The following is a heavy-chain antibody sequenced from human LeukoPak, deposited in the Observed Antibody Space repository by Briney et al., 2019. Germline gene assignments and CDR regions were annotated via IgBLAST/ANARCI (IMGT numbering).Heavy chain of an antibody. CDR1: GGSISSGGYP. CDR2: IYHSGST. J-gene: IGHJ4*02. CDR3: ARADCSGGSCYGFDY. V-gene: IGHV4-30-2*01. Sequence: PSQTLSLTCAVSGGSISSGGYPWSWIRQPPGKGLEWIGYIYHSGSTYYNPSLKSRVTISVDRSKNQFSLKLSSVTAADTAVYYCARADCSGGSCYGFDYWGQGTLVTVSS. D-gene: IGHD2-15*01.